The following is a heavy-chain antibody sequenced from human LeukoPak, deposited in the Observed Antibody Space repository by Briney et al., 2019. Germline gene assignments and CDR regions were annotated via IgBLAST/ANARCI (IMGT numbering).Heavy chain of an antibody. Sequence: GESLTLPCAASGFTFSNYVIHWVRQAPGKGLEWLAVISYDGTNKYYADFVKGRFTISRDHSQSTVDLQMNTLGGADTAVYYCVRSPTYYNMDVWGKGTTVTVSS. CDR2: ISYDGTNK. J-gene: IGHJ6*03. CDR1: GFTFSNYV. CDR3: VRSPTYYNMDV. V-gene: IGHV3-30*03.